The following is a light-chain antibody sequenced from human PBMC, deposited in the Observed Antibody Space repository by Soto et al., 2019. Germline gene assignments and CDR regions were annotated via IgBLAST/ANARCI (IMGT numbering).Light chain of an antibody. CDR2: GAS. Sequence: EIVMTQSPATVSVSPGERATLSCRASQSVSNNLAWFQQKPGQAPRLLIFGASSRATGIPARFSGSGSGTEFTLTINRLEPEDFAVYYCQQYGSSPGTFGQGTKVDIK. CDR1: QSVSNN. CDR3: QQYGSSPGT. J-gene: IGKJ1*01. V-gene: IGKV3-15*01.